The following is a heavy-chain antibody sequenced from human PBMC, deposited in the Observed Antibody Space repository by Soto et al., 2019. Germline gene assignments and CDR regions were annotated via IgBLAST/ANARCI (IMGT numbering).Heavy chain of an antibody. D-gene: IGHD3-3*01. J-gene: IGHJ5*02. V-gene: IGHV4-39*01. Sequence: QMQLQESGPGLVKPSETLSLTCTVSGGSMSSISYYWGWIRQPPGKGLEWIGNVYYSGSTYYNPSLNSRVSISVDTSKNQFSLKLRFVTAADTAVYYCARQADFWSAYLWGQGTLVTVSS. CDR1: GGSMSSISYY. CDR2: VYYSGST. CDR3: ARQADFWSAYL.